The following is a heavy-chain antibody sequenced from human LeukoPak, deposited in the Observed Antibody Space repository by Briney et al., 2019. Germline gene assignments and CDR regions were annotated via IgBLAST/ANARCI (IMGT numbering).Heavy chain of an antibody. CDR2: ISSSGSTI. V-gene: IGHV3-11*01. CDR1: GFTFSDYY. Sequence: GGSLRLSCAASGFTFSDYYMSWIRQAPGKGLEWVSYISSSGSTIYYADSVKGRFTISRDNATNSLYLQMNSLRAEDTAVYYCARDRGRSSWYNWFDPWGQGTLVTVSS. CDR3: ARDRGRSSWYNWFDP. D-gene: IGHD6-13*01. J-gene: IGHJ5*02.